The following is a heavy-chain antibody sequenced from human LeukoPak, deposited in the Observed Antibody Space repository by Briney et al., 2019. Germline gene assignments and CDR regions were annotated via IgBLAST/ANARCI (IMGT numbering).Heavy chain of an antibody. Sequence: PGGSLRLSCAASEFTVSNNYMSWVRQAPGKGLEWVSIIHSGGLTFYTDSVKGRFTISRDNSKNTLFLQMNSLRAEDTAVYYCARELTTMIRGVYYYYGMDVWGQGTTVTVSS. CDR3: ARELTTMIRGVYYYYGMDV. CDR1: EFTVSNNY. V-gene: IGHV3-53*01. CDR2: IHSGGLT. J-gene: IGHJ6*02. D-gene: IGHD3-10*01.